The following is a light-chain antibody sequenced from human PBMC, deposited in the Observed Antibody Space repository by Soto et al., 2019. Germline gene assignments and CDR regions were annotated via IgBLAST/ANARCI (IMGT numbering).Light chain of an antibody. CDR1: QSISSY. CDR3: QQYDNYPLT. V-gene: IGKV1-39*01. CDR2: DAS. Sequence: DIQMTQSAASLSASLGDRVTITCGASQSISSYLNWYQQKTGKAPKFLIYDASNLESGVPSRFSGSSYGTEFTLTISSLQPDDFATYYGQQYDNYPLTFGGGTKVDIK. J-gene: IGKJ4*01.